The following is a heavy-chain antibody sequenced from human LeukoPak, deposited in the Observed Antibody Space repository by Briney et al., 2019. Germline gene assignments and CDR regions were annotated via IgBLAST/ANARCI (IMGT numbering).Heavy chain of an antibody. J-gene: IGHJ4*02. CDR2: INSDESTT. CDR3: TEDMGNNWVFGY. CDR1: GFTFSRYW. V-gene: IGHV3-74*01. Sequence: GGSLRLSCAASGFTFSRYWMHWVRQAPGEGLVWVSRINSDESTTTYADSVKGRFTISRDNAKNTLYLQMNSLRAEDTAVYYCTEDMGNNWVFGYWGQGTLVTVSS. D-gene: IGHD1-20*01.